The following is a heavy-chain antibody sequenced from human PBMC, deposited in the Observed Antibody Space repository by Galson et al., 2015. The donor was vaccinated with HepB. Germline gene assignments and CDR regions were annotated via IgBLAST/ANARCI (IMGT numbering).Heavy chain of an antibody. J-gene: IGHJ4*02. CDR2: LSSHGDNE. D-gene: IGHD3-16*01. CDR1: GFTLSSYA. V-gene: IGHV3-30*04. CDR3: ARTFYFDY. Sequence: SLRLSCAASGFTLSSYAMNWVRQAPGKGLEWVAVLSSHGDNEYYADSVKGRFTTSRDNSENTVYLQMHSLRVEDTAVYYCARTFYFDYWGQGTLVTVSS.